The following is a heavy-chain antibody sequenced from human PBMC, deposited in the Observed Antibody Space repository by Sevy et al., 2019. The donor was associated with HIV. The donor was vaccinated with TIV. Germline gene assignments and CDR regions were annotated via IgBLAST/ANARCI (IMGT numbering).Heavy chain of an antibody. CDR2: ISEGGKNT. CDR1: GFTFSSHD. J-gene: IGHJ4*02. CDR3: AREREADHSSCDFDF. D-gene: IGHD6-13*01. Sequence: GRSLRLSCTASGFTFSSHDMVWVRQAPGKGLEWVSGISEGGKNTYYADSVRGRFTISRDDSKITVYLQMNSLRADDTALYYCAREREADHSSCDFDFWGQGTLVTVSS. V-gene: IGHV3-23*01.